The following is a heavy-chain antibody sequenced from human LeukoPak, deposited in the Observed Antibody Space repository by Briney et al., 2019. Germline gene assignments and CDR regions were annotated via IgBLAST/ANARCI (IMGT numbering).Heavy chain of an antibody. CDR2: IYHSGST. Sequence: SETLSLTCTVSGYSISTSYYWGWIRQPPGKGLEWIGSIYHSGSTYYNPSLKSRVTISLDTSKNQFSLKLSSVTAADTAIYYCARAYHSSWYLNWFDPWGQGTLVTVSS. CDR3: ARAYHSSWYLNWFDP. J-gene: IGHJ5*02. V-gene: IGHV4-38-2*02. CDR1: GYSISTSYY. D-gene: IGHD6-13*01.